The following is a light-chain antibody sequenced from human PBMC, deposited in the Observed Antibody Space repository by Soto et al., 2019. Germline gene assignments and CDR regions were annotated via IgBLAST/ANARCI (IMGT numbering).Light chain of an antibody. CDR3: QQYGSSPYT. CDR2: GAS. V-gene: IGKV3-20*01. CDR1: RSVSTSS. Sequence: EIVLTQSPGTLSLSPGERATLSCRASRSVSTSSLAWYQQKPGQAPRLLIYGASNRATGIPDRVSASGSGADFTLSISRLEPEDFAMYYCQQYGSSPYTFGQGTKLAIK. J-gene: IGKJ2*01.